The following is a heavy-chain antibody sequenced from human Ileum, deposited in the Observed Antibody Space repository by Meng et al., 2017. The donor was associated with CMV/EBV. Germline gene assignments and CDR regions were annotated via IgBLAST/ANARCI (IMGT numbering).Heavy chain of an antibody. V-gene: IGHV4-39*01. CDR3: ASLPCIGTTCHGQNYYYGMDV. Sequence: GSLRLSCTVSGGSITSNSNFWVWIRQPPGKGLQWIGNLYYGGSTFYNPSLQRRVSMSVDTSKNQSPLRLTSVTAADTAVYYCASLPCIGTTCHGQNYYYGMDVWGQGTSVTVSS. J-gene: IGHJ6*02. CDR2: LYYGGST. CDR1: GGSITSNSNF. D-gene: IGHD2/OR15-2a*01.